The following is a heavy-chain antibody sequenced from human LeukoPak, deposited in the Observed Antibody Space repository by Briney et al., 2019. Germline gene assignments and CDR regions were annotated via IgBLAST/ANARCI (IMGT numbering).Heavy chain of an antibody. D-gene: IGHD3-10*01. CDR2: INPISGGT. J-gene: IGHJ3*01. CDR3: ARPISGPLSFWAFDV. CDR1: GYTFTDYY. Sequence: ASVKVSCKTSGYTFTDYYMQWVRQAPGQGLELMGWINPISGGTNYAQNFQARVTMTRDTSINTAYMELSSLTSDDTAVYYCARPISGPLSFWAFDVWGQGTMVTVSS. V-gene: IGHV1-2*02.